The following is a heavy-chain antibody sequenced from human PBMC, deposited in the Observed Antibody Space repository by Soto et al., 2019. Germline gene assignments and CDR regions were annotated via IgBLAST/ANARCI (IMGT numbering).Heavy chain of an antibody. CDR1: XHSISSDYY. CDR2: IYHSGST. CDR3: ARASIGYSHGPFDY. Sequence: TLSLTCAVSXHSISSDYYWGWIRQPPGKGLEWIGSIYHSGSTYYNPSLKSRVTISVDTSKNQFSLKLSSVTAADTAVYYCARASIGYSHGPFDYWGQGTLVTVSS. J-gene: IGHJ4*02. D-gene: IGHD5-18*01. V-gene: IGHV4-38-2*01.